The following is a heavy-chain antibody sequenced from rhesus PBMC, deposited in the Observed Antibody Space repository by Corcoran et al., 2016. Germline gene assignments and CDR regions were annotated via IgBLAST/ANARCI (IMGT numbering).Heavy chain of an antibody. CDR3: TRDRGGSYNRFDV. CDR1: GYTFTSYY. D-gene: IGHD3-16*01. CDR2: ISPYNGNK. V-gene: IGHV1-180*01. J-gene: IGHJ5-1*01. Sequence: QVQLVQSGAEIKQPGTSVKLSCKASGYTFTSYYMHWVRQAPEQGLEWIGLISPYNGNKGYAQNFQGRVTITTDTSTSTGYMELSSLRSEDTAVYYCTRDRGGSYNRFDVWGPGVLVTVSS.